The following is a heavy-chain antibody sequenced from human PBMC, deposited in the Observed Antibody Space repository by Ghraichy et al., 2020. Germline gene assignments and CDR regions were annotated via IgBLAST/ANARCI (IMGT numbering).Heavy chain of an antibody. J-gene: IGHJ4*02. CDR3: AKMRYSSLGPLND. D-gene: IGHD3-16*01. CDR2: ISHDGFDQ. Sequence: GGSLRLSCAASGFRFRNYGMHWVRQAPGKGLEWVAAISHDGFDQFYADSVKGRFGISSDTSKNTLFLQMNSLRSEDTAVYYCAKMRYSSLGPLNDWGQGILLSVSS. CDR1: GFRFRNYG. V-gene: IGHV3-30*18.